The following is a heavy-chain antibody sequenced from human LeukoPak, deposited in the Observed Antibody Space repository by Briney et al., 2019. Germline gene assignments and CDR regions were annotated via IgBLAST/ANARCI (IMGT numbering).Heavy chain of an antibody. D-gene: IGHD1-1*01. Sequence: GGSLRLSCAASGFTFSSHVMNWVRQAPGKGLEWVSGISGSGGSTYYADSVKGRFTISRDNSKNTLYLQMNSLRAEGTAVYYCANLPPGPFDYWGQGTLVTVSS. V-gene: IGHV3-23*01. CDR1: GFTFSSHV. CDR3: ANLPPGPFDY. CDR2: ISGSGGST. J-gene: IGHJ4*02.